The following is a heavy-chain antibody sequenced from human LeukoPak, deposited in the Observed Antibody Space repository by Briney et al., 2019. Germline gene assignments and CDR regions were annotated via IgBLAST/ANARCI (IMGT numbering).Heavy chain of an antibody. Sequence: SVKVSCKASGGTFSSYAISWVRQAPGQGLEWMGRIIPIFGTANYAQKFQGRVTITTDESTNTAYMELSSLRSEDTAVYYCARVLKLWRHAFDIWGQGTMVTVSS. CDR3: ARVLKLWRHAFDI. CDR2: IIPIFGTA. D-gene: IGHD4/OR15-4a*01. CDR1: GGTFSSYA. V-gene: IGHV1-69*05. J-gene: IGHJ3*02.